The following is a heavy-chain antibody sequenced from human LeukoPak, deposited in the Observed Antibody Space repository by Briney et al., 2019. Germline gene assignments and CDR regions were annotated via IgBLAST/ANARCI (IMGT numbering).Heavy chain of an antibody. V-gene: IGHV3-11*05. Sequence: GGSLRLSCEVSGFTFSDHYMSWIRQAPGKRLEWVSYISSGSTYTNYADSVEGRFTISRDNARNSLYLQMNSLRAEDTAVYYCARGDYGGDYFDYWGQGTLVTVSS. CDR3: ARGDYGGDYFDY. D-gene: IGHD4-23*01. CDR2: ISSGSTYT. CDR1: GFTFSDHY. J-gene: IGHJ4*02.